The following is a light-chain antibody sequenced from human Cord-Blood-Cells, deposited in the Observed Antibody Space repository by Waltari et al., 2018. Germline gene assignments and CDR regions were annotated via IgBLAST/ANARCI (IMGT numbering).Light chain of an antibody. V-gene: IGLV1-44*01. CDR3: AAWDDSLNGPV. Sequence: QSVLTQPPSASGTPGQRVTISCSGSSSNIGSNTVNWYQPLPGTAPKLLIYSNNQRPSGVPDRCPGSKSGTSASLAISGLQSEDEADYYWAAWDDSLNGPVFGGGTKLTVL. CDR2: SNN. J-gene: IGLJ2*01. CDR1: SSNIGSNT.